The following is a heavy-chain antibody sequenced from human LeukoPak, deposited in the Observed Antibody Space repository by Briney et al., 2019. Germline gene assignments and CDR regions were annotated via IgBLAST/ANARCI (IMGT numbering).Heavy chain of an antibody. Sequence: SETLSLTCAVYGGSFSGYYWSWIRQPPGKGLEWIGEINHSGSTNYNPSLKSRVTISVDTSKNQFSLKLSSVTAADTAVYYCAGLAAASHRFDPWGQGTLVTVSS. CDR3: AGLAAASHRFDP. CDR1: GGSFSGYY. J-gene: IGHJ5*02. V-gene: IGHV4-34*01. CDR2: INHSGST. D-gene: IGHD6-13*01.